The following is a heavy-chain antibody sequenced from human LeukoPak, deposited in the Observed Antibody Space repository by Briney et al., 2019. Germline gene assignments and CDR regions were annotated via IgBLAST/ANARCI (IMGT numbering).Heavy chain of an antibody. J-gene: IGHJ5*02. CDR3: ARSPVAGRINWFDP. Sequence: GGSLRLSCAASGFTFSSYSMNWVRQAPGKGLEWVANIKQDGSEKYYVDSVKGRFTISRDNAKNSLYLQMNSLRAEDTAVYYCARSPVAGRINWFDPWGQGTLVTVSS. D-gene: IGHD6-19*01. CDR2: IKQDGSEK. CDR1: GFTFSSYS. V-gene: IGHV3-7*01.